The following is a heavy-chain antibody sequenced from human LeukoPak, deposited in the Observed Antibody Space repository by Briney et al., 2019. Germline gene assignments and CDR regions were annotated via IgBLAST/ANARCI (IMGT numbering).Heavy chain of an antibody. V-gene: IGHV7-4-1*02. CDR1: GYTFTSYA. J-gene: IGHJ4*02. Sequence: ASVKVSCKASGYTFTSYAMNWVRQAPGQGLEWMGWINTNTGNPTYAQGFTGRFVFSLDTSVSTAYLQISSLKAEDTAVYYCARDIYFHHAKDFRYYDSSGYYSPFDYWGQGTLVTVSS. D-gene: IGHD3-22*01. CDR2: INTNTGNP. CDR3: ARDIYFHHAKDFRYYDSSGYYSPFDY.